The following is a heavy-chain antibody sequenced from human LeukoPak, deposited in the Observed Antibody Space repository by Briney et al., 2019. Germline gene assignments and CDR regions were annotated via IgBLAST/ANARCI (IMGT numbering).Heavy chain of an antibody. Sequence: GGSLRLSCAASGFTVSSNYMSWVRQAPGKGLEWVSVIYSDGSTYYADYVKGRFTISRDNSKNTLYLQMNSLRAEDTAVYYCARDVSEYSSSSGGRDYYYYYMDVWGKGTTVTVSS. D-gene: IGHD6-6*01. CDR1: GFTVSSNY. J-gene: IGHJ6*03. V-gene: IGHV3-53*01. CDR3: ARDVSEYSSSSGGRDYYYYYMDV. CDR2: IYSDGST.